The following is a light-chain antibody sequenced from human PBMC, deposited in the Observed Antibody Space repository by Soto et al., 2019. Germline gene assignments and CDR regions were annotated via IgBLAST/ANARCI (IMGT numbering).Light chain of an antibody. CDR3: QQYGSSPT. V-gene: IGKV3-20*01. Sequence: EIVLTQSPGTLSLSPGERATLSCRASQSVSSSYLAWYQQKPGQAPSLLIYGASSRATGIPDRFSGSESGTDFTLTISRLEPEDVAVYYCQQYGSSPTFGQGTRLEIK. J-gene: IGKJ5*01. CDR1: QSVSSSY. CDR2: GAS.